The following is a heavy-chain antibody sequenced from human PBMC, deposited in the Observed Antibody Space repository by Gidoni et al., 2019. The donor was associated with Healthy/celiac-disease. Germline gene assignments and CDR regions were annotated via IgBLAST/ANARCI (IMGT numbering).Heavy chain of an antibody. CDR2: IYHSGST. CDR3: ARSSRFLEIDAFDI. CDR1: GYSIRSGYY. D-gene: IGHD3-3*01. Sequence: QVPLQASGPGLVKPSETLSLTCAVSGYSIRSGYYWGWIRQPPGKGLEWIGSIYHSGSTYYNPSLKSRVTISVDTSKNQFSLKLSSVTAADTAVYYCARSSRFLEIDAFDIWGQGTMVTVSS. J-gene: IGHJ3*02. V-gene: IGHV4-38-2*01.